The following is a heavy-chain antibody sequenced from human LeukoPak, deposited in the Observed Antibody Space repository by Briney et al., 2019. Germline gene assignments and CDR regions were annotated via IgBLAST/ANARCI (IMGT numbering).Heavy chain of an antibody. J-gene: IGHJ6*04. CDR1: GFTFSSYG. CDR2: ISGSGGST. CDR3: AELGITMIGGV. Sequence: GGSLRLSCAASGFTFSSYGMTWVRQAPGKGLEWVSVISGSGGSTNYADSVKGRFTISRDNAKNSLYLQMNSLRAEDTAVYYCAELGITMIGGVWGKGTTVTISS. D-gene: IGHD3-10*02. V-gene: IGHV3-23*01.